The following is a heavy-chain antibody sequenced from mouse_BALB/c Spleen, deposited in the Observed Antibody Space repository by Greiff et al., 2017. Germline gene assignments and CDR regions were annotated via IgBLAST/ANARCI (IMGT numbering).Heavy chain of an antibody. V-gene: IGHV2-9*02. D-gene: IGHD2-10*02. CDR1: GFSLTSYG. CDR3: ARERYGNYDAMDY. J-gene: IGHJ4*01. CDR2: IWAGGST. Sequence: QVQLQQSGPGLVAPSQSLSITCTVSGFSLTSYGVHWVRQPPGKGLEWLGVIWAGGSTNYNSALMSRLSISKDNSKSQVFLKMNSLQTDDTAMYYCARERYGNYDAMDYWGQGTSVTVSS.